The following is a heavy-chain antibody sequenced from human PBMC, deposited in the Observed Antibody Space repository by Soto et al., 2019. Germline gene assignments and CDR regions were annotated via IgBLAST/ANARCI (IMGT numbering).Heavy chain of an antibody. Sequence: GGSLRLSCAASGFTFSSYSMNWVRQAPGKGLEWVSYISSSSSTIYYADSVKGRFTISRDNAKNSLYLQMNSLRDEETAVYYWARDRHKPHYYYYGMDVWGQGTTVTVSS. CDR3: ARDRHKPHYYYYGMDV. V-gene: IGHV3-48*02. CDR1: GFTFSSYS. J-gene: IGHJ6*02. CDR2: ISSSSSTI.